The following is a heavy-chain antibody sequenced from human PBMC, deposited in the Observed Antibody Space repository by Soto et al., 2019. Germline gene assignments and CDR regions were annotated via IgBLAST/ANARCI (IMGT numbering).Heavy chain of an antibody. J-gene: IGHJ4*02. CDR1: GGSISNDDW. V-gene: IGHV4-4*02. CDR3: ARVRRGRYNLSY. Sequence: QVQLQESGPGLVKPSGTLSLTCAVSGGSISNDDWWSWVRQAPGKGLEWIGEIHHSGRTHYTPSLKRQVSLSLDKSHNLASLNVNSATAADTAVYYCARVRRGRYNLSYWGQGTLVIVSS. CDR2: IHHSGRT. D-gene: IGHD1-1*01.